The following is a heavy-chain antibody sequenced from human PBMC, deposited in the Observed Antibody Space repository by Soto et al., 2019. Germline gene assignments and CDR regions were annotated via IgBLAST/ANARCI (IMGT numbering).Heavy chain of an antibody. CDR3: ARKDWPIAVAPFDY. D-gene: IGHD6-19*01. V-gene: IGHV4-39*01. CDR1: GGSISSSSYY. Sequence: SETLSLTCTVSGGSISSSSYYWGWIRQPPGKGLEWIGSIYYSGSTYYNPSLKSRVTISVDTSKNQFSLKLSSVTAADTAVYYCARKDWPIAVAPFDYWGQGTLVTVSS. CDR2: IYYSGST. J-gene: IGHJ4*02.